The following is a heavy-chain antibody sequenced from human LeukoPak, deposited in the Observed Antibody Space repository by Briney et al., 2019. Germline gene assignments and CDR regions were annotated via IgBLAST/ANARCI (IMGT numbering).Heavy chain of an antibody. J-gene: IGHJ4*02. CDR2: ITTSDGNT. Sequence: GGSLRLSCAASGFTFSSYTMSWVRPAPGKGLEWVSTITTSDGNTYYADSVKGRFTVSRDNSKNTLYLQMNSLRAEDSAVYYCAKDGGLWVSAHWGDSWGRGTLVTVSS. D-gene: IGHD7-27*01. CDR3: AKDGGLWVSAHWGDS. CDR1: GFTFSSYT. V-gene: IGHV3-23*01.